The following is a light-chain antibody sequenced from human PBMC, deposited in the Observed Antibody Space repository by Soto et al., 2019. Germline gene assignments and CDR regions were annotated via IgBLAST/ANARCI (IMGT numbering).Light chain of an antibody. V-gene: IGLV1-40*01. CDR2: GNN. CDR1: NSNIGAGYD. CDR3: QSYDSSLSGSRV. Sequence: QPVLTQPPSVSGAPGQRVTISCTGSNSNIGAGYDVHWYQQLPGTAPKLLIYGNNNRPSGVPDRFSGSKSATSASLAITGLQAEDEADYYCQSYDSSLSGSRVFGGGTQLTVL. J-gene: IGLJ7*01.